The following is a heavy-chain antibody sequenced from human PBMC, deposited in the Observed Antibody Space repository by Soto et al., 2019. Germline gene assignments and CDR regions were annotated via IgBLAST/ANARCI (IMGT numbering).Heavy chain of an antibody. D-gene: IGHD3-10*01. CDR2: IYYSGST. Sequence: SETLSLTCTVSGGSISSYYWSWIRQPPGEGLEWIGYIYYSGSTNYNPSLKSRVTISVDTSKNQFSLKLSSVTAADTAVYYCARHGYGSGSYRPFDYWGQGTLVTVSS. V-gene: IGHV4-59*08. J-gene: IGHJ4*02. CDR1: GGSISSYY. CDR3: ARHGYGSGSYRPFDY.